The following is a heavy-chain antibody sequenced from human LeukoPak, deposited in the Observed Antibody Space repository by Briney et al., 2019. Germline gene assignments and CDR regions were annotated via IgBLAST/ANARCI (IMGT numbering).Heavy chain of an antibody. Sequence: ASVKVSCKASGYTFTTYYMHWVRQAPGQGLEWMGIINPSGGSTSYAQKFQGRVTMTRDTSTSKVYMGLSSLRSEDTAVYYCARRGLGIGYDYWGQGTLVTVSS. J-gene: IGHJ4*02. V-gene: IGHV1-46*01. CDR2: INPSGGST. D-gene: IGHD3-16*01. CDR1: GYTFTTYY. CDR3: ARRGLGIGYDY.